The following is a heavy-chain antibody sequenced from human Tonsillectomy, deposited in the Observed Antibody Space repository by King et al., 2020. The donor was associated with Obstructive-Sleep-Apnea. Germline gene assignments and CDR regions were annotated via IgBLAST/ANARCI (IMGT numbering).Heavy chain of an antibody. V-gene: IGHV3-15*01. CDR1: GFTLSDAW. Sequence: VQLVESGGGLVKPGGSLRLSCAASGFTLSDAWMIWVRQAPGKGLEWVGRIKSKIDGGTTNYAAPVKGRFIISTDDSKNTVYLQMNSLKTDDTAVYYCTTPIAVAGLDYWGQGTLVTVSS. CDR3: TTPIAVAGLDY. D-gene: IGHD6-19*01. CDR2: IKSKIDGGTT. J-gene: IGHJ4*02.